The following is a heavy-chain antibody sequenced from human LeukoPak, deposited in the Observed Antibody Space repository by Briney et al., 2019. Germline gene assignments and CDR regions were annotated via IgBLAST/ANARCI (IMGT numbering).Heavy chain of an antibody. CDR2: MNPNSGNT. D-gene: IGHD4-11*01. V-gene: IGHV1-8*01. CDR1: GYTFTSYD. Sequence: ASVKVSCKASGYTFTSYDINWVRQATGQGLEWMGWMNPNSGNTGYAQKFQGRVTMTRNTSISTAYMELSSLRSEDTAVYYCARALYSNYGEGDWGQGTLVTVSS. CDR3: ARALYSNYGEGD. J-gene: IGHJ4*02.